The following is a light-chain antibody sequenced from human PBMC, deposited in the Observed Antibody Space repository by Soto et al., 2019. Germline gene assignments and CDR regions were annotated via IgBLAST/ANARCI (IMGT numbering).Light chain of an antibody. V-gene: IGKV3-15*01. Sequence: EIVLTQSPATLSLSPGERATLSCRASESVSSNLAWYQQKLGQAPRLXXXXXSKRATGIPVRFSGSGFGTEFTLTISSLQSEDFAVYYCQQYKNWPLFGQGTRLEIK. CDR3: QQYKNWPL. CDR1: ESVSSN. CDR2: XXS. J-gene: IGKJ5*01.